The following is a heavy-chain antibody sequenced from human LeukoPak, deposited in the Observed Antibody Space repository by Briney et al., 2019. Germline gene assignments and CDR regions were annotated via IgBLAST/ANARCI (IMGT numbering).Heavy chain of an antibody. CDR3: ARSGYPQKNWFDP. V-gene: IGHV1-69*04. CDR1: GGTFSSYA. CDR2: IIPILGIA. J-gene: IGHJ5*02. Sequence: ASVKVSCKASGGTFSSYAISWVRQAPGQGLEWMGRIIPILGIANYAQKFQGRVTITTDESTSTAYMELSSLRSEDTAVYYCARSGYPQKNWFDPWGQGTLVTVSS. D-gene: IGHD3-3*01.